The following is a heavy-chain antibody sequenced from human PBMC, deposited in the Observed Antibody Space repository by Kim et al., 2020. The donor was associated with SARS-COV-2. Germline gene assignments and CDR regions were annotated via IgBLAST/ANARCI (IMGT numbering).Heavy chain of an antibody. CDR3: AAMHGSGSSNDY. J-gene: IGHJ4*02. CDR2: IYYSGST. D-gene: IGHD3-10*01. Sequence: SETLSLTCTVSGGSISSSSYYWGWIRQPPGKGLEWIGSIYYSGSTYYNPSLKSRVTISVDTSKNQFSLKLSSVTAADTAVYYCAAMHGSGSSNDYWGQGTLVTVSS. CDR1: GGSISSSSYY. V-gene: IGHV4-39*01.